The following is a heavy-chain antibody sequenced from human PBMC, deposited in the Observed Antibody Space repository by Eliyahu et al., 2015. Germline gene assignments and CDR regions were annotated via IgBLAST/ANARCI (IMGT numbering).Heavy chain of an antibody. D-gene: IGHD3-22*01. CDR2: IKDESDDATT. V-gene: IGHV3-15*01. CDR1: GFAFSNAW. CDR3: TTYDSSGYFLEY. Sequence: VQLVESGGGLVKPGGSLTLSCAASGFAFSNAWMSWIRQAPGKGLGVVGRIKDESDDATTDYTAPVKGRFTISRDDSKSTVYLQMNSLETEDTAVYYCTTYDSSGYFLEYWGQGTLVTVSS. J-gene: IGHJ4*02.